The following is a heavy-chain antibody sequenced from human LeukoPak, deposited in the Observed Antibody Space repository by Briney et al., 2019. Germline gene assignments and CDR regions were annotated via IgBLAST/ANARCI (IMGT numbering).Heavy chain of an antibody. CDR1: GFTFSGFW. CDR2: MKQDGSEE. Sequence: GGSLRLSCAASGFTFSGFWMSWIRQAPGKGLEWVAHMKQDGSEEYYLDSVKGRFTISRDNAKNSLYLQMDSLRADDTAVYYCARGDISGMRGWGQGTLVTVSS. J-gene: IGHJ4*02. D-gene: IGHD1-20*01. CDR3: ARGDISGMRG. V-gene: IGHV3-7*01.